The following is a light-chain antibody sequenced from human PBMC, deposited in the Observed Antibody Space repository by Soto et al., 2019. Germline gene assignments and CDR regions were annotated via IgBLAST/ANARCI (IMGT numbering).Light chain of an antibody. CDR2: DAS. V-gene: IGKV1-5*01. CDR3: QQYNSYRT. J-gene: IGKJ1*01. Sequence: DIQMTQSPSTLSASVGDRVTITCRASQSISSWLAWYQQKPGKAPKLLIYDASSLESGVPSRFSGSGSGTEVTLTISSLQPDDFATYYCQQYNSYRTFGQGTKVEI. CDR1: QSISSW.